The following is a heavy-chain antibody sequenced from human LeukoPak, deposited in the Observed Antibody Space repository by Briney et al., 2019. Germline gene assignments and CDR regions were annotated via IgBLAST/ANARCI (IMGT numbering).Heavy chain of an antibody. J-gene: IGHJ4*02. CDR1: GYSSTSYW. CDR2: IYHGDSDT. V-gene: IGHV5-51*01. D-gene: IGHD3-10*01. CDR3: ARPFFYGSGSHYLNYFDY. Sequence: AESLMIFSKGSGYSSTSYWIGWGRQMPRKGLEWLGSIYHGDSDTRYSPSFQRQVTISADKSISTAYLQWSSLKASVTAMYYCARPFFYGSGSHYLNYFDYWGQGTLVTVSS.